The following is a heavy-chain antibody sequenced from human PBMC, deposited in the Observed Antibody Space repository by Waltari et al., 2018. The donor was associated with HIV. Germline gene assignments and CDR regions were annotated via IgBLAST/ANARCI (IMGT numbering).Heavy chain of an antibody. D-gene: IGHD1-1*01. CDR3: ARHCLQKGWLPQLKYYYGMDV. V-gene: IGHV4-39*01. CDR1: GGSISSSSYY. Sequence: QQQLQESGPGLVKPSETLSLTCTVSGGSISSSSYYCAWLRQSPGKGLAGFGSMFHSGTTSYGPPLKGRATISGDMYTNRFSLKLTSVTATDTAVYFCARHCLQKGWLPQLKYYYGMDVWGQGTTVIVSS. J-gene: IGHJ6*02. CDR2: MFHSGTT.